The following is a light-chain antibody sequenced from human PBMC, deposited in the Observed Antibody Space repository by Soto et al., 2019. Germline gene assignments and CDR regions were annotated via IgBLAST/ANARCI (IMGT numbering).Light chain of an antibody. J-gene: IGKJ3*01. Sequence: ESVLTQSPGTLSLSPGDTATLSCRASQSLDSGYLIWYQQKPGQAPRLLIYGASSRATGIPDRFRGSGSGTDFTLTISRLEPADFAVYYCQQRSNWPPTFGPGTKVDIK. V-gene: IGKV3D-20*02. CDR1: QSLDSGY. CDR3: QQRSNWPPT. CDR2: GAS.